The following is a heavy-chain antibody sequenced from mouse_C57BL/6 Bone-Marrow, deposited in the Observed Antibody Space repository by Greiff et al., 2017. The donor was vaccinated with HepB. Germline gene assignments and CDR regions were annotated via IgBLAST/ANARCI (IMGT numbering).Heavy chain of an antibody. CDR2: ISYDGSN. J-gene: IGHJ2*01. CDR3: AREGGADWFDY. D-gene: IGHD4-1*01. CDR1: GYSITSGYY. Sequence: EVQLVESGPGLVKPSQSLSLTCSVTGYSITSGYYWNWIRQFPGNKLEWMGYISYDGSNNYNPSLKNRISITRDTSKNQFFLKLNSVTTEDTATYYCAREGGADWFDYWGQGTTLTVSS. V-gene: IGHV3-6*01.